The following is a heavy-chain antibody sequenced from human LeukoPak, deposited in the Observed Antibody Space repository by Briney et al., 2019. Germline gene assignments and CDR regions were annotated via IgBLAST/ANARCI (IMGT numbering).Heavy chain of an antibody. Sequence: PSQTLSLTCTVSGDSMSSGGHFWSWIRQHPGKGLEWIGYIHYSGITYHNPSLKSRVTISVDTSKNQFSLKLSSVTAADPAVYFCGRAGESSNNWATWFDPWGQGTLVTVSS. CDR3: GRAGESSNNWATWFDP. V-gene: IGHV4-31*03. CDR1: GDSMSSGGHF. J-gene: IGHJ5*02. D-gene: IGHD1-20*01. CDR2: IHYSGIT.